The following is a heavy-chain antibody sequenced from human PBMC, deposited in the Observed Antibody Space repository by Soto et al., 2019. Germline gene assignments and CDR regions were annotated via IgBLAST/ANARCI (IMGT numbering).Heavy chain of an antibody. J-gene: IGHJ5*02. CDR1: GGSFSGYY. CDR2: INHSGST. CDR3: ARAGDIVVVVAATGNWFDP. Sequence: VQLQQWGAGLLKPSETLSLTCAVYGGSFSGYYWSWIRQPPGKGLEWIGEINHSGSTNYNPSLKGRVTISVETSKNQFSLKLSSVTAADTAVYYCARAGDIVVVVAATGNWFDPWGQGTLVTVSS. D-gene: IGHD2-15*01. V-gene: IGHV4-34*01.